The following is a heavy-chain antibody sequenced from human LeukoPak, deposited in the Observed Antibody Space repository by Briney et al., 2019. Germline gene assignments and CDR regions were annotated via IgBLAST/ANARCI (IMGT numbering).Heavy chain of an antibody. D-gene: IGHD2-15*01. CDR2: IYCSGST. CDR1: GGSISGSDYY. V-gene: IGHV4-39*01. Sequence: SETLSLICTVSGGSISGSDYYWDWIRQPPGTGLEWIGSIYCSGSTYYNPSLKSRVTISVDTSKNQFSLRLSFVTAADTAVYHCATIVDRRFDYWGQGTLVTVSS. J-gene: IGHJ4*02. CDR3: ATIVDRRFDY.